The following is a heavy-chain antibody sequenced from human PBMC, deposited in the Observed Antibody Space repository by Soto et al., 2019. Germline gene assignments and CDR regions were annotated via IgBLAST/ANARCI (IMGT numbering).Heavy chain of an antibody. CDR2: ISGSGGST. CDR3: AKDRERYFDWLSAFDI. CDR1: GFTFSSYA. V-gene: IGHV3-23*01. Sequence: ESGGGLVQPGGSLRLSCAASGFTFSSYAMSWVRQAPGKGLEWVSAISGSGGSTYYADSVKGRFTISRDNSKNTLYLQMNSLRAEDTAVYYCAKDRERYFDWLSAFDIWGQGTMVTVSS. D-gene: IGHD3-9*01. J-gene: IGHJ3*02.